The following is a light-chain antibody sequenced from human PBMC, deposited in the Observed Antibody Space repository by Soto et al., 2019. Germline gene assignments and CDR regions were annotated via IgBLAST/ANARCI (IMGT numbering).Light chain of an antibody. CDR2: DVT. Sequence: QSVLTQPASVSGSPGQSITISCTGTSSDVGAYNYVSWYQQHPGKAPKLTIYDVTNRPSGVSNRFSGSKSGNTASLTISGLQAEDEADYYCSSYTRSSTRVFGGGTKLTVL. J-gene: IGLJ2*01. CDR3: SSYTRSSTRV. CDR1: SSDVGAYNY. V-gene: IGLV2-14*01.